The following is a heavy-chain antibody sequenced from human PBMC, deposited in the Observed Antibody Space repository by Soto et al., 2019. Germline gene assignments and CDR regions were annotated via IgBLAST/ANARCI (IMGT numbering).Heavy chain of an antibody. CDR2: ISYDGSNK. V-gene: IGHV3-30-3*01. D-gene: IGHD3-22*01. J-gene: IGHJ6*02. Sequence: QVQLVESGGGVVQPGRSLRLSCAASGFTFSSYAMHWVRQAPGKGLEWVAVISYDGSNKYYADSVKGRFTISRDNSKNTLYLQMNSLRAEDTAVYYCARDWNDSSGYYYLQKYYYYYGMDVWGQGTTVTVFS. CDR3: ARDWNDSSGYYYLQKYYYYYGMDV. CDR1: GFTFSSYA.